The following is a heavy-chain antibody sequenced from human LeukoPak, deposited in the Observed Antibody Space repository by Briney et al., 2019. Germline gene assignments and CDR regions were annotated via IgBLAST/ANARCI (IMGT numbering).Heavy chain of an antibody. V-gene: IGHV4-59*01. J-gene: IGHJ4*02. CDR3: ARGQVDTHFDY. CDR1: GGFIGSFY. CDR2: IYYNGNT. Sequence: SETLSLTCTVSGGFIGSFYWSWIRPPPGKGLEWLGYIYYNGNTDYSPSLKSRVTISVDTSKNQFSLKLNSVTAADTAVYYCARGQVDTHFDYGGPGTLVTVSS. D-gene: IGHD2-2*02.